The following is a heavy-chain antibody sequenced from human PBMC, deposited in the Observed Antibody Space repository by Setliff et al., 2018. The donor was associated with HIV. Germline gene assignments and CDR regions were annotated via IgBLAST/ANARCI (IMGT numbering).Heavy chain of an antibody. Sequence: GGSLRLSCAASEFTFNTYWMSWVRQGPGKGLEWVASIKEDGSEKDYVDSVKGRFTISRDNTNNSVFLQMNSLRAEDTALYYCAKDWSSGFDAFDIWGQGTMVTVSS. J-gene: IGHJ3*02. CDR3: AKDWSSGFDAFDI. D-gene: IGHD6-19*01. CDR2: IKEDGSEK. V-gene: IGHV3-7*03. CDR1: EFTFNTYW.